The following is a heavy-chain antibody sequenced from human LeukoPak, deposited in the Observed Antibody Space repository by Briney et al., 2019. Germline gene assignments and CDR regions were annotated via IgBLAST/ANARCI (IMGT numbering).Heavy chain of an antibody. CDR3: AKDMGSSSAFDY. CDR2: ISGSGAST. V-gene: IGHV3-23*01. CDR1: GFTFSNHA. J-gene: IGHJ4*02. D-gene: IGHD6-6*01. Sequence: PGGSLRLSCVASGFTFSNHAMNWVRQGPGKGPEWVSAISGSGASTYYADSVKGRLTISRDNSKNTLYLQMNSLRAEDTAVYYCAKDMGSSSAFDYWGQGTPVTVSS.